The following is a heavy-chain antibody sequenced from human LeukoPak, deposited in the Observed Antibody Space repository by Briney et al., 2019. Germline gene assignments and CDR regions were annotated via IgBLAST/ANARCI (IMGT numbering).Heavy chain of an antibody. V-gene: IGHV3-11*06. J-gene: IGHJ4*02. CDR1: GFTFSDYY. CDR3: ARGDSSGYYIDY. CDR2: ISSSSSYT. D-gene: IGHD3-22*01. Sequence: LGGSLRLSCAASGFTFSDYYMSWIRQAPGKGLEWVSYISSSSSYTNYADSVKGRFTISRDNAKNSLYLQMNSLRAEDTAVYYCARGDSSGYYIDYWGQGTLVTVSS.